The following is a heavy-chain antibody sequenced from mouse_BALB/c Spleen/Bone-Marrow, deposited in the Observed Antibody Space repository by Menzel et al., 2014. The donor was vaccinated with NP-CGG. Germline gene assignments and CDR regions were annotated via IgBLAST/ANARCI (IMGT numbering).Heavy chain of an antibody. D-gene: IGHD4-1*01. Sequence: VQLQQSGAELVKPGASVKISCKASGYTFTDYNLDWVKQSHGKSLEWIGDIHPNYDSTTYNQKFMGKATLTVDKSSSTAYMELRSLTSEDTAVYYCARGTGYALDYWGQGTSVTVSS. J-gene: IGHJ4*01. CDR1: GYTFTDYN. V-gene: IGHV1-18*01. CDR3: ARGTGYALDY. CDR2: IHPNYDST.